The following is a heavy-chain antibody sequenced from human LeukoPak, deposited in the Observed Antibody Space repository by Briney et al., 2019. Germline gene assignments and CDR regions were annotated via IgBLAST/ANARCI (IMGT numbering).Heavy chain of an antibody. CDR1: GFTFSDYY. Sequence: GSLRLSCAASGFTFSDYYMSWNRQAPGKGLEWVSYISSSGSTIYYADSVKGRFTISRDNAKNSLYLQMNSLRAEDTAVYYCARMGVDTAMVSYYYYGTDVWGQGTTVTVSS. CDR2: ISSSGSTI. V-gene: IGHV3-11*01. CDR3: ARMGVDTAMVSYYYYGTDV. D-gene: IGHD5-18*01. J-gene: IGHJ6*02.